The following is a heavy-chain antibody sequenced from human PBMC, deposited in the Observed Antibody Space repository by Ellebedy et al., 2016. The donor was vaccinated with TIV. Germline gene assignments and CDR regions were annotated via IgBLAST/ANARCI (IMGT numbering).Heavy chain of an antibody. CDR2: IYPGDSDT. Sequence: GESLKISCKGSGYSFTSYWIGWVRQMPGKGLEWMGIIYPGDSDTRSSPSFQGQVTTPADKSISIAYLQWSSLKAADTAMYYCARGDYYEDPNWFDPWGQGTLVTVSS. V-gene: IGHV5-51*01. CDR3: ARGDYYEDPNWFDP. D-gene: IGHD2-21*02. CDR1: GYSFTSYW. J-gene: IGHJ5*02.